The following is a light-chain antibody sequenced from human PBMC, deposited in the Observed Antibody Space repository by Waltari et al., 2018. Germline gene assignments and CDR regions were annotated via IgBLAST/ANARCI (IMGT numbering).Light chain of an antibody. CDR3: MQTTHSPRT. Sequence: DVEMTQSPVSLPVRLGQPASISCRSSQSLVHSDGRTYLNWFQQRPGQSPRRLIYKVSTRESGVPDRFSGSGSGTDFTLKISSVEAEDIAIYYCMQTTHSPRTFGQGTKVEI. V-gene: IGKV2-30*02. J-gene: IGKJ1*01. CDR1: QSLVHSDGRTY. CDR2: KVS.